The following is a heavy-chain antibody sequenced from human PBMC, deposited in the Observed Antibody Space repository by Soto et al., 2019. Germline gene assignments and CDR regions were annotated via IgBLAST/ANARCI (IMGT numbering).Heavy chain of an antibody. CDR3: AKIPPPFYDILTGYYFDY. CDR2: ISGSGGST. V-gene: IGHV3-23*01. CDR1: GFTFSSYA. Sequence: EVQLLESGGGLVQPGGSLRLSCAASGFTFSSYAMSWVRQAPGKGLEWVSAISGSGGSTYYADSVKGRFTISRDNSKNTLYLQMNSLRAEDTAVYYCAKIPPPFYDILTGYYFDYWGQGTLVTVSS. D-gene: IGHD3-9*01. J-gene: IGHJ4*02.